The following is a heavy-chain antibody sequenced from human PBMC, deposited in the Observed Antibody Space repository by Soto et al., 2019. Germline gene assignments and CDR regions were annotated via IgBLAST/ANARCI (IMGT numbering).Heavy chain of an antibody. CDR1: GYTYTSYD. V-gene: IGHV1-8*01. Sequence: GTSVKVSCKASGYTYTSYDSNWVRQATGQGLEWMGWMNPNSGNTGYAQKFQGRVTMTRNTSISTAYMELSSLRSEDTAVYYCARKRGYSGYDLVGWGQGTLVTVSS. CDR2: MNPNSGNT. CDR3: ARKRGYSGYDLVG. J-gene: IGHJ4*02. D-gene: IGHD5-12*01.